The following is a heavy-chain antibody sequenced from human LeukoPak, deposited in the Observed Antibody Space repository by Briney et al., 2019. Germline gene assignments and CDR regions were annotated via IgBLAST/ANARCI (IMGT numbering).Heavy chain of an antibody. J-gene: IGHJ5*02. CDR2: INHSGST. CDR1: GGSFSGYY. V-gene: IGHV4-34*01. D-gene: IGHD6-13*01. CDR3: ARGIAAAGTPRPNWFDP. Sequence: SETLSLTCAVYGGSFSGYYWSWIRQPPGKGLEWIGEINHSGSTNYNPSLKSRVTISVDTSKNQSSLKLSSVTAADTAVYYCARGIAAAGTPRPNWFDPWGQGTLVTVSS.